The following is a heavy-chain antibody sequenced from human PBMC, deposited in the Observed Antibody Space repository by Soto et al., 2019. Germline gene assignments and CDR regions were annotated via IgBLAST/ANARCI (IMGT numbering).Heavy chain of an antibody. D-gene: IGHD5-12*01. CDR2: ISGSGGST. CDR1: GFTFSSYA. J-gene: IGHJ3*02. CDR3: ATSRYSGYATSAFDI. V-gene: IGHV3-23*01. Sequence: GVSLRLSCAASGFTFSSYAMSWVRQAPGKGLEWVSAISGSGGSTYYADSVKGRFTISRDNSKNTLYLQMNSLRAEDTAVYYCATSRYSGYATSAFDIWGQGTMVTVSS.